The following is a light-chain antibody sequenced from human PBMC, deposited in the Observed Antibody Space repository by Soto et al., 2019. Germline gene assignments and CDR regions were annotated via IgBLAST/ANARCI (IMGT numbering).Light chain of an antibody. J-gene: IGKJ1*01. CDR2: GAS. CDR3: QQYGSSPWT. V-gene: IGKV3-20*01. Sequence: EIVLTQSPGTLSLSPGERATLSXRASQSVSSSYLAWYQQKPGQAPRLLIYGASSRATGIPDRFSGSGSGTDFTLTISRLEPEDFAVYYCQQYGSSPWTFGQGTKVEIK. CDR1: QSVSSSY.